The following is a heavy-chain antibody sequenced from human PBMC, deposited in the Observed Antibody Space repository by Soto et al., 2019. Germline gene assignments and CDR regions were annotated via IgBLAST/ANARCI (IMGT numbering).Heavy chain of an antibody. CDR1: GGSISSGGYS. V-gene: IGHV4-31*03. Sequence: QVQLQESGPGLVKPSQTLSLTCTVSGGSISSGGYSWSWIRQHPGKGLEWIGYIYYSGSTYYSPSLQSRLTISVDTSKNQFSLKLSSVTAADTAVYYCARGIDYWGQGTLGTVSS. CDR2: IYYSGST. CDR3: ARGIDY. J-gene: IGHJ4*02.